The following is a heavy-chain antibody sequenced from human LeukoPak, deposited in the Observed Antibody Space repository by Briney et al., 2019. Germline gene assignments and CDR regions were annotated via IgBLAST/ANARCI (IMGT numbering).Heavy chain of an antibody. D-gene: IGHD3-9*01. V-gene: IGHV3-9*01. J-gene: IGHJ3*02. Sequence: KPGRSLRLSCAASGFTFDDYAMHWVRQAPGKGLEWVSGISWNSGSIGYADSVKGRFTISRDNAKNSLYLQMNSLSAEDTAVYYCARTFYDILTGYLTGAFDIWGQGTMVTVSS. CDR3: ARTFYDILTGYLTGAFDI. CDR1: GFTFDDYA. CDR2: ISWNSGSI.